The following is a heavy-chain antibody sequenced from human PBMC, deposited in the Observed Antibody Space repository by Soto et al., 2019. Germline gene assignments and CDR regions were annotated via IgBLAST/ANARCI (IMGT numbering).Heavy chain of an antibody. D-gene: IGHD2-2*02. CDR3: ARAVSIPGSTRPNWFDP. V-gene: IGHV1-18*01. CDR2: ISAYNGNT. Sequence: ASVKVSCKASGGTFSSYAISWVRQAPGQGLEWMGWISAYNGNTNYAQKLQGRVTMTTDTSTSTAYMELRSLRSDDTAAYYCARAVSIPGSTRPNWFDPWGQGTLVTVSS. CDR1: GGTFSSYA. J-gene: IGHJ5*02.